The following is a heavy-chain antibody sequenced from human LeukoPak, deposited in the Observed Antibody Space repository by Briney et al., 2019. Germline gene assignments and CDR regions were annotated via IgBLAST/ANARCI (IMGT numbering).Heavy chain of an antibody. CDR3: ARRGVGPTRLYYFDY. J-gene: IGHJ4*02. CDR1: GASISSTTFY. Sequence: SETLSLTCTVSGASISSTTFYWGWIRQPPGKGLEWIGTIYYSGSTCYNPSLKSRVTISVDASKNHFSLRLSSVTAADTAVYYCARRGVGPTRLYYFDYWGQGTLVTVSS. CDR2: IYYSGST. V-gene: IGHV4-39*02. D-gene: IGHD1-26*01.